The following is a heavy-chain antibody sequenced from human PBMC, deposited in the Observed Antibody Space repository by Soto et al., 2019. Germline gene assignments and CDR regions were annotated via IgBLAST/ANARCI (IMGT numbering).Heavy chain of an antibody. D-gene: IGHD3-3*02. J-gene: IGHJ4*02. V-gene: IGHV3-23*01. CDR3: ARDHFWSGPGEY. CDR1: GFTFYNYA. Sequence: GGSLRLSCAASGFTFYNYAMNWVRQAPGKGLKGVSTVDYDCVNKHYADSLTARFTLSRDNSKQTLYLQMNSLSAADTAVYYCARDHFWSGPGEYWGQVPMVTVS. CDR2: VDYDCVNK.